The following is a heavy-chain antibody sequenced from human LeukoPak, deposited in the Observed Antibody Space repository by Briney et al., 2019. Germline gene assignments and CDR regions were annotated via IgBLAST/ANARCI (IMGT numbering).Heavy chain of an antibody. D-gene: IGHD6-25*01. CDR3: ASEISSSGVVVSYP. CDR2: INTDTGNP. Sequence: ASVRVSCKASGYTFTHYAMNWVRQAPGQGLEGMGWINTDTGNPTYARGFTGRFVFSLDTSVNTAYLQISSLKAEDTAVYYCASEISSSGVVVSYPWGQGTLVTVSS. J-gene: IGHJ5*02. V-gene: IGHV7-4-1*02. CDR1: GYTFTHYA.